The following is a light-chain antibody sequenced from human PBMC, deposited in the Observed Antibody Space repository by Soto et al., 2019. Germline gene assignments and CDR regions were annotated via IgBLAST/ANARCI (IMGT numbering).Light chain of an antibody. CDR1: QSVSSN. V-gene: IGKV3-15*01. CDR3: QNKNTGPGL. J-gene: IGKJ1*01. Sequence: EIVMTQSPATLSVSPGERATLSCRASQSVSSNLAWYQQKPGQAPRLLIYGASTRATGIPARFSGSGSGTESPLPIASRHFKVFDVYSGQNKNTGPGLFAKGT. CDR2: GAS.